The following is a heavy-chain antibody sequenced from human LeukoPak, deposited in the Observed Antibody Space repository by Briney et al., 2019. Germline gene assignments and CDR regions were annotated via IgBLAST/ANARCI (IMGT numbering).Heavy chain of an antibody. V-gene: IGHV1-8*02. CDR1: GYTFTNYD. Sequence: ASVKVSCKASGYTFTNYDISWVRQATGQGLEWMGWMNPNSGLEGYVQKFQGRFTMPRDTSISTAYMELSSLRSEDTAVYYCARGSWESGCMDWGQGTLVTVSS. J-gene: IGHJ4*02. CDR3: ARGSWESGCMD. D-gene: IGHD6-19*01. CDR2: MNPNSGLE.